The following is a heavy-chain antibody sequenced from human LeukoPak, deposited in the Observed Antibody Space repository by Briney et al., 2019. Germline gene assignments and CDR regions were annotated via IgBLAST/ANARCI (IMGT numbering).Heavy chain of an antibody. J-gene: IGHJ5*02. CDR1: GFTFSSYS. CDR3: ARDQNSRWEPRLFDP. CDR2: ISSSSSYI. V-gene: IGHV3-21*01. D-gene: IGHD1-26*01. Sequence: GGSLRLSCAASGFTFSSYSMNWVRQAPGKGLEWVSSISSSSSYIYYADSVKGRFTISRDNAKNSLYLQMNSLRAKDTAVYYCARDQNSRWEPRLFDPWGQGTLVTVSS.